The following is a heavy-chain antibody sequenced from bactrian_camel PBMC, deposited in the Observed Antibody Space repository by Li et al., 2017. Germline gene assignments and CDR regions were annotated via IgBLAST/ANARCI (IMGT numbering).Heavy chain of an antibody. V-gene: IGHV3S53*01. Sequence: HVQLVESGGGSVQTGGSLRLSCVLSGNTRSRNVMGWFRQVPGKEREAVATIDSDDRITYADDVKGRFTVSKDNPKETLYLQMNSLKPDDTAVYYCAANPRYNMTASAVIYFAVHGQGTQVTVS. J-gene: IGHJ4*01. CDR2: IDSDDRI. CDR1: GNTRSRNV. D-gene: IGHD3*01.